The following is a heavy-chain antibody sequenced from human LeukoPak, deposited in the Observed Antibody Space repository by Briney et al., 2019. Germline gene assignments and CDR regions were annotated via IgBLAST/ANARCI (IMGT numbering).Heavy chain of an antibody. D-gene: IGHD7-27*01. J-gene: IGHJ4*02. CDR3: ARDLSSTSNWEFDY. V-gene: IGHV1-2*05. Sequence: GASVKVSCEASGYTFTDYFIHWVRQAPGQGPEWMGRMNGNSGVTLYAQTLQDRVTMTRDTSISTAYMELSRLTSDDTGVYYCARDLSSTSNWEFDYWGQGTLVTVSS. CDR2: MNGNSGVT. CDR1: GYTFTDYF.